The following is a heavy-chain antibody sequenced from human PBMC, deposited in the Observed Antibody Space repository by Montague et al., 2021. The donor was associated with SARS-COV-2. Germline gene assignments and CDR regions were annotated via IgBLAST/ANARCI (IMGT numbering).Heavy chain of an antibody. V-gene: IGHV6-1*01. D-gene: IGHD6-19*01. J-gene: IGHJ4*02. CDR1: GDSVSSNSVA. CDR2: TYYRSKWYS. CDR3: VRYSGWFYFDF. Sequence: CAISGDSVSSNSVAWSWIRQSPPSGLEWLGRTYYRSKWYSDYAPSVRGRLTVNPDASKNEFSLELNYVTPEDTSVYYCVRYSGWFYFDFWGQGTLVTVSS.